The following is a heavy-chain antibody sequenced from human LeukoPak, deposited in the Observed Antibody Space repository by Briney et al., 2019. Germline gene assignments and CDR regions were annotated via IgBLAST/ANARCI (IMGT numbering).Heavy chain of an antibody. J-gene: IGHJ5*02. CDR2: VDVHGQGT. V-gene: IGHV3-74*01. CDR1: GFTFSSYW. CDR3: TTFYYHLDL. D-gene: IGHD2/OR15-2a*01. Sequence: PGGSLRLSCAASGFTFSSYWMHWVRQAPGKGPVWVSRVDVHGQGTAYADSVKSRFTISRDNAKNTLSLQMNSLSAEDTAVYDSTTFYYHLDLWGQGTLVTVSS.